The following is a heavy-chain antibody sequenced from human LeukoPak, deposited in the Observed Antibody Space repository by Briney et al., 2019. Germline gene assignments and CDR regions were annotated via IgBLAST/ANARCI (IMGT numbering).Heavy chain of an antibody. CDR2: IYYSGST. D-gene: IGHD5-18*01. J-gene: IGHJ5*02. CDR1: GFTFSVYW. V-gene: IGHV4-59*01. Sequence: PGGSLRLSCSASGFTFSVYWMSWIRQPPGKGLEWIGYIYYSGSTNYNPSLKSRVTISVDTSKNQFSLKLSSVTAADTAVYYCARAVDTARVDPWGQGTLVTVSS. CDR3: ARAVDTARVDP.